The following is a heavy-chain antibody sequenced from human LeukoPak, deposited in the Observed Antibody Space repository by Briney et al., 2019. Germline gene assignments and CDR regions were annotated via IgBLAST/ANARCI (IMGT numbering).Heavy chain of an antibody. J-gene: IGHJ4*02. D-gene: IGHD3-16*01. V-gene: IGHV3-49*04. Sequence: GGSLRLSCTASGFTFGDYAMSWVRQAPGKGLEWVGFIRSKAYGGTTEYAASVKGRFTISRDDSKSIAYLQMNSLKTEDTAVYYCTRVDVCGSPLPHAWGQGTLVTVSS. CDR3: TRVDVCGSPLPHA. CDR2: IRSKAYGGTT. CDR1: GFTFGDYA.